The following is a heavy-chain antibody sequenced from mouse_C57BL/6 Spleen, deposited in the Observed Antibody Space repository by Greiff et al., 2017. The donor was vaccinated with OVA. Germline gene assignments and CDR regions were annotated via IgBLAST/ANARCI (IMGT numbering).Heavy chain of an antibody. CDR3: TRSLYELLDY. J-gene: IGHJ2*01. D-gene: IGHD2-3*01. CDR2: IDPETGGT. Sequence: QVQLKQSGAELVRPGASVTLSCKASGYTFTDYEMHWVKQTPVHGLEWIGAIDPETGGTAYNQKFKGKAILTADKSSSTAYMELRSLTSEDSAVYYCTRSLYELLDYWGQGTTLTVSS. V-gene: IGHV1-15*01. CDR1: GYTFTDYE.